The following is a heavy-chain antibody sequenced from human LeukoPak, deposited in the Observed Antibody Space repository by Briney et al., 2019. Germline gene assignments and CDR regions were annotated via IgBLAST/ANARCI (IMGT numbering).Heavy chain of an antibody. Sequence: SETLSLTCAVYGGSFSGYYWSWIRQPPGKGLEWIGEINHPGSTNYSPSLKSRVTISVDTSKNQFSLKLSSEPAAATAVYYCVRAPPYIKGRDYWGQGTLVTVSS. CDR1: GGSFSGYY. V-gene: IGHV4-34*01. D-gene: IGHD2-15*01. CDR2: INHPGST. J-gene: IGHJ4*02. CDR3: VRAPPYIKGRDY.